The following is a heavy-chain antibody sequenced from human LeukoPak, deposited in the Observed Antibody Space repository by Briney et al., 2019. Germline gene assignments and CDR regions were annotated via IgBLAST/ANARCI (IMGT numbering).Heavy chain of an antibody. CDR2: IYYSGST. V-gene: IGHV4-59*01. D-gene: IGHD3-10*01. CDR1: GGSISSYY. CDR3: ARARYYGSGSYHGPIPPLYYYYYMDV. J-gene: IGHJ6*03. Sequence: SETLSLTCTVSGGSISSYYWSWIRQPPGKGLEWIGYIYYSGSTNYNPSLKSRVTISVDTSKNQFSLKLSSVTAADTAVYYCARARYYGSGSYHGPIPPLYYYYYMDVWGKGTTVTVSS.